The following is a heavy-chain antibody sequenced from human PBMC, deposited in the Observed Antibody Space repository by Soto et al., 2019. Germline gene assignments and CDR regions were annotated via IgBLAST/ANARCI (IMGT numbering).Heavy chain of an antibody. Sequence: SDSLSHTFINSGCTISTSTYNWRWIRQPPCEGLEWIGSIYYSGSTYYNPSLKSRVTISVDTSKNQFSLKLSSVTAADTAVYYCACIFSGGYGYGFYYYGMDVWGQGTTVT. CDR2: IYYSGST. J-gene: IGHJ6*02. CDR1: GCTISTSTYN. CDR3: ACIFSGGYGYGFYYYGMDV. D-gene: IGHD5-18*01. V-gene: IGHV4-39*01.